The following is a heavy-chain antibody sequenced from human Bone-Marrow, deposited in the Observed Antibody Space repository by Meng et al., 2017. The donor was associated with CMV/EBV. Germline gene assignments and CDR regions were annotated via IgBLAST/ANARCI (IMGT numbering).Heavy chain of an antibody. V-gene: IGHV4-59*01. CDR1: GGSISSYY. D-gene: IGHD3-16*01. Sequence: GSLRPSCTVSGGSISSYYWSWIRQPPGKGLEWMGYINYSGSTNYNPSLNSRVTISVDMSKNQFSLKLSSVTAADTAVYYCARVGFFYGFDPWGQGTLVTVSS. CDR3: ARVGFFYGFDP. J-gene: IGHJ5*02. CDR2: INYSGST.